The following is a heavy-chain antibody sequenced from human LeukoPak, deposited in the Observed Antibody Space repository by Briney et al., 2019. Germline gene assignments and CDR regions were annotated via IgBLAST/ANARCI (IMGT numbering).Heavy chain of an antibody. CDR2: INSDGSST. V-gene: IGHV3-74*01. CDR1: GFTFSSYW. CDR3: ARSFFQWNYGSCLDS. Sequence: GGSLRLSCAASGFTFSSYWMHWVRQAPGKGLVWVSRINSDGSSTSYADSVKGRFTISRDNAKNTLYLQMNSLRPEDTAVYPCARSFFQWNYGSCLDSWGQGTLVTVSS. J-gene: IGHJ1*01. D-gene: IGHD1-7*01.